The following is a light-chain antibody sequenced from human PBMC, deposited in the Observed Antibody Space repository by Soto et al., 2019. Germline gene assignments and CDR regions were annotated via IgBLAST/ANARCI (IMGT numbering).Light chain of an antibody. V-gene: IGKV3-20*01. J-gene: IGKJ3*01. CDR2: GTS. CDR1: QSVSSKY. CDR3: QQYGSSLFT. Sequence: DIVLTQSPGTLSFSPVERATLSCRASQSVSSKYLAWYQQKPGQAPRVLIYGTSIRASGVPERFSGGGSGTDFTLTITRLEPEDFAVYYCQQYGSSLFTFGPGT.